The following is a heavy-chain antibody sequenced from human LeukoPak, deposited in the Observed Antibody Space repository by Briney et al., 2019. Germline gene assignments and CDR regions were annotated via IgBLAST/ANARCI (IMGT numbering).Heavy chain of an antibody. CDR3: ARTVDTAMVTQFFDY. CDR1: GYTFTSYG. V-gene: IGHV1-18*01. J-gene: IGHJ4*02. Sequence: ASVKVSCKASGYTFTSYGISWVRQAPGQGLEWMGWISAYNGNTNYAQKLQGRVTMTTDTSTSTAYMELRSLRSDDTAVYYCARTVDTAMVTQFFDYWGQGTLVTVSS. D-gene: IGHD5-18*01. CDR2: ISAYNGNT.